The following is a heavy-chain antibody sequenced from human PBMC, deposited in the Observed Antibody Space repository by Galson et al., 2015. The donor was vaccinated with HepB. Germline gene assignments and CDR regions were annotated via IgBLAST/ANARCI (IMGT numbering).Heavy chain of an antibody. CDR3: ARFPGQPRLKYWYFDL. CDR1: GDSIISYY. Sequence: LSLTCTVSGDSIISYYWNWIRQPPGKGLEWIGYVYYSGRTNYTPSLKSRITISVDTSKNQFSLKLSSVTAADTAVYYCARFPGQPRLKYWYFDLWGRGTLVTVSS. J-gene: IGHJ2*01. D-gene: IGHD1-14*01. V-gene: IGHV4-59*01. CDR2: VYYSGRT.